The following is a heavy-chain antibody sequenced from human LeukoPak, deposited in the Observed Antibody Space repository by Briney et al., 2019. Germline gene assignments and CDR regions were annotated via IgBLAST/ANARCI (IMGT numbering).Heavy chain of an antibody. CDR2: TYYRSKWYN. V-gene: IGHV6-1*01. Sequence: SQTLSLTCAISGDSVSSNSATWNWIRQSPSRGLEWLVRTYYRSKWYNDYAVSMKSRITINPDTSKNQFSLKLTSVTAADTAVYYCASLSGPAVDNYWFDPWGQGTLVTVSS. CDR3: ASLSGPAVDNYWFDP. CDR1: GDSVSSNSAT. D-gene: IGHD3-10*01. J-gene: IGHJ5*02.